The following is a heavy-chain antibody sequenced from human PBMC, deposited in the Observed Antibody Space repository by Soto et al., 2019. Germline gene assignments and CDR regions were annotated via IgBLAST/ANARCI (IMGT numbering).Heavy chain of an antibody. CDR1: GFTFSSYA. D-gene: IGHD5-12*01. CDR2: LYGSGGGI. CDR3: AKDAVSLDGVWLAHD. J-gene: IGHJ4*02. Sequence: PGGSLRLSCAASGFTFSSYAMIWIRQVPGKGLEWVSGLYGSGGGIHYADSVKGRFTISRDNSAYSVYLQMNDLRVEDSAVCYCAKDAVSLDGVWLAHDWGQGTVVTVSS. V-gene: IGHV3-23*01.